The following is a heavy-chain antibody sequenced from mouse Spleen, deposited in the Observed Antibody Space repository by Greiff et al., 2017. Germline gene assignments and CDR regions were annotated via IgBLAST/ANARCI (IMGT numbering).Heavy chain of an antibody. CDR1: GYTFTSYW. CDR2: IDPSDSYT. CDR3: ARDGNYERFAY. Sequence: QVQLKQPGAELVKPGASVKLSCKASGYTFTSYWMQWVKQRPGQGLEWIGEIDPSDSYTNYNQKFKGKATLTVDTSSSTAYMQLSSLTSEDSAVYYCARDGNYERFAYWGQGTLVTVSA. D-gene: IGHD2-1*01. J-gene: IGHJ3*01. V-gene: IGHV1-50*01.